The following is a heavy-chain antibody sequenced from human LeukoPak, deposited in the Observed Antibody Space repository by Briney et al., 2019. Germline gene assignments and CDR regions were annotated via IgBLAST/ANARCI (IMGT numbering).Heavy chain of an antibody. CDR2: ISGSAGST. CDR1: GFTFNTYA. Sequence: GGSLRLSCAASGFTFNTYAMSWVRQAPGKGLEWVSDISGSAGSTYYADSVKGRFTISRDNSENILYLQIHSLRAEDTAVYYCAKGKGSSSSSIDWWGQGTLVTVSS. V-gene: IGHV3-23*01. CDR3: AKGKGSSSSSIDW. D-gene: IGHD2-15*01. J-gene: IGHJ4*02.